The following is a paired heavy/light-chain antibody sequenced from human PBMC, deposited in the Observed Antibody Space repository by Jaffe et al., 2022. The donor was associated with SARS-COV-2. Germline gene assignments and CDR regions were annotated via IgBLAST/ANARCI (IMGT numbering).Heavy chain of an antibody. V-gene: IGHV1-24*01. CDR1: GYTLTELS. J-gene: IGHJ6*02. CDR3: ATGHYCSGGSCYVGSDYYYYGMDV. Sequence: QVQLVQSGAEVKKPGASVKVSCKVSGYTLTELSMHWVRQAPGKGLEWMGGFDPEDGETIYAQKFQGRVTMTEDTSTDTAYMELSSLRSEDTAVYYCATGHYCSGGSCYVGSDYYYYGMDVWGQGTTVTVSS. D-gene: IGHD2-15*01. CDR2: FDPEDGET.
Light chain of an antibody. Sequence: DIVMTQTPLSSPVTLGQPASISCRSSQSLVHSDGNTYLSWLQQRPGQPPRLLIYKISNRFSGVPDRFSGSGAGTDFTLKISRVEAEDVGVYYCMQATQFPWTFGQGTKVEIK. J-gene: IGKJ1*01. CDR2: KIS. V-gene: IGKV2-24*01. CDR1: QSLVHSDGNTY. CDR3: MQATQFPWT.